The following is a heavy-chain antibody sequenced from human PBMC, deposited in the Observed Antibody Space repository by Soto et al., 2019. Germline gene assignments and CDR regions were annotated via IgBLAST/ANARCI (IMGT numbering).Heavy chain of an antibody. CDR1: GGSISSYY. V-gene: IGHV4-59*01. D-gene: IGHD6-19*01. CDR2: VYYSGST. Sequence: QVQLQESGPGLVKPSETLSLTCTVSGGSISSYYWTWIRQPPGKGLEWIGYVYYSGSTNYNPSLKSRVTISVDTSKNQCSLKLSSVTAADTAVYYCASAVGNWYFDLWGRGTLVTVSS. CDR3: ASAVGNWYFDL. J-gene: IGHJ2*01.